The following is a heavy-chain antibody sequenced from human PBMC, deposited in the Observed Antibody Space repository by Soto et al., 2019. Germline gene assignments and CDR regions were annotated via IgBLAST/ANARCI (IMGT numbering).Heavy chain of an antibody. CDR1: GFTFSSYA. D-gene: IGHD4-17*01. V-gene: IGHV3-23*01. J-gene: IGHJ4*02. Sequence: EVQLLESGGGLVQPGGSLRLSCAASGFTFSSYAMSWVRQAPGKGLEWVSAISGSGGSTYYADSVKGRFTISRDNSKNTLYLQMNSLRAEDTAVYYCAKVGRHDYGDYISHFFDYWGQGTLVTVSS. CDR2: ISGSGGST. CDR3: AKVGRHDYGDYISHFFDY.